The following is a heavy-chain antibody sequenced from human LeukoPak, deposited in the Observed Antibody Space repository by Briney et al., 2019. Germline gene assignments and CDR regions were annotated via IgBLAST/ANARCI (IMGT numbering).Heavy chain of an antibody. Sequence: SETLSLTCTVSGGSISSYYWSWIRQPPGKGLEWIGYIYYSGSTNYNPSLKSRVTISVDTSKNQFSLKLSSVTAADTAVYYCARRYLRGWYFDYWGQGTLVTVSS. V-gene: IGHV4-59*01. CDR3: ARRYLRGWYFDY. CDR1: GGSISSYY. D-gene: IGHD3-9*01. J-gene: IGHJ4*02. CDR2: IYYSGST.